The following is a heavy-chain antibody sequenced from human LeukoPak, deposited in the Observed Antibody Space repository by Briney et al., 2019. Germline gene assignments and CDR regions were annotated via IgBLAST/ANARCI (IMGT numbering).Heavy chain of an antibody. CDR1: GFTFSSYA. V-gene: IGHV3-23*01. D-gene: IGHD2-2*01. J-gene: IGHJ6*02. Sequence: PGGSLRLSCAASGFTFSSYAMSWVRQAPGKGLEWVSAISGSGGSTYYADSVKGRFTISRDNSKNTLYLQMNSLRAEDTAVYYCAKEDVVVVPAASYYYYGMDVWGQGTTVTVSS. CDR2: ISGSGGST. CDR3: AKEDVVVVPAASYYYYGMDV.